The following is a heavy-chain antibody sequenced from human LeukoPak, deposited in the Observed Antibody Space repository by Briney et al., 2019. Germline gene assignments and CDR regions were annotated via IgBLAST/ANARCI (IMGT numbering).Heavy chain of an antibody. CDR2: ISGSGGST. V-gene: IGHV3-23*01. D-gene: IGHD3-22*01. CDR3: AKDGRRYYDSSGYYFPTLDFDY. J-gene: IGHJ4*02. Sequence: GGSLRLSCAASGFTFSSYAMSWVRQAPGKGLEWVSAISGSGGSTYYADSVKGRFTISRDNSKNTLYLQMNSLRAEDTAVYYCAKDGRRYYDSSGYYFPTLDFDYWGQGTLVTVSS. CDR1: GFTFSSYA.